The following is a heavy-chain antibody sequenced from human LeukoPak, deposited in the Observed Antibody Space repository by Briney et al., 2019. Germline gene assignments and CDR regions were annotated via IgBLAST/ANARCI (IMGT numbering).Heavy chain of an antibody. CDR2: ISAYNGNT. D-gene: IGHD1-26*01. CDR1: GYTFTSCG. CDR3: ARWDPYYYYMDV. V-gene: IGHV1-18*01. J-gene: IGHJ6*03. Sequence: ASVKVSCKASGYTFTSCGISWVRQAPGQGLEWMGWISAYNGNTNYAQKLQGRVTMTTDTSTSTAYMELRSLRSDDTAVYYCARWDPYYYYMDVWGKGTTVTVSS.